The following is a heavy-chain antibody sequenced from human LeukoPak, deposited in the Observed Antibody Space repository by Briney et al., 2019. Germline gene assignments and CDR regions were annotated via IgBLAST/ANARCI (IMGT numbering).Heavy chain of an antibody. V-gene: IGHV3-30*04. CDR2: NAYDGSVA. D-gene: IGHD3-10*02. CDR3: ARDMLKGAPDDLDH. CDR1: GFTLRSFA. Sequence: GGSLRLSCAASGFTLRSFAFLWVRQAPEKGLEWVAVNAYDGSVAYVADALKGRFTISIADSNSTLYLQMHSLRPADTAVYYCARDMLKGAPDDLDHWGQGTLVTVSS. J-gene: IGHJ4*02.